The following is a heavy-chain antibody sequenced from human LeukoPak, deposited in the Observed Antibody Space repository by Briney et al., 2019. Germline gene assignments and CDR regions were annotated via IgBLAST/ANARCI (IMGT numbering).Heavy chain of an antibody. V-gene: IGHV4-30-4*07. CDR3: AREKDFSLWDAAVDY. Sequence: PSETLSLTCAVSGGSISSGGYSWSWIRQPPGKGLEWIGYISYSGSTYYNPSLKSRLTISVDTSKNQFSLRLSSVTAADTAVYYCAREKDFSLWDAAVDYWGQGTLVTVSS. CDR1: GGSISSGGYS. J-gene: IGHJ4*02. CDR2: ISYSGST. D-gene: IGHD3-3*01.